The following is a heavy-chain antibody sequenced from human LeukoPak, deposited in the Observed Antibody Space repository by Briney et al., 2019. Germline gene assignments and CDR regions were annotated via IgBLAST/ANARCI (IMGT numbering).Heavy chain of an antibody. Sequence: ASVKVSCKASGYTFTGYYMHWVRQAPGQGLEWMGWINPNSGGTNYAQKFQGRVTMTRDTSISTAYMELSRLRSDDTAVYYCATAVDTAMAKLDYWGQGTLVTVTS. CDR3: ATAVDTAMAKLDY. CDR2: INPNSGGT. D-gene: IGHD5-18*01. J-gene: IGHJ4*02. CDR1: GYTFTGYY. V-gene: IGHV1-2*02.